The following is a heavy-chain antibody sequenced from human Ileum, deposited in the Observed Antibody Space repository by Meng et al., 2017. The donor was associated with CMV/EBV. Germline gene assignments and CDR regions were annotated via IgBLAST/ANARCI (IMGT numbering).Heavy chain of an antibody. CDR2: IYPGDSDT. CDR1: GYDLANYW. CDR3: ARLQVVDFHYYGMDA. V-gene: IGHV5-51*01. D-gene: IGHD3/OR15-3a*01. J-gene: IGHJ6*02. Sequence: KVSCKASGYDLANYWIGWVRQMPGKGLEWMGVIYPGDSDTRYNPSFQGLVTISADKSISTAYLQWSSLKASDTAMYYCARLQVVDFHYYGMDAWGQGTTVTVS.